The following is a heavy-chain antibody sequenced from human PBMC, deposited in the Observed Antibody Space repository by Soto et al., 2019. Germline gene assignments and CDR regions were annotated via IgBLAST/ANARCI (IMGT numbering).Heavy chain of an antibody. D-gene: IGHD3-10*01. J-gene: IGHJ3*02. V-gene: IGHV3-48*01. CDR1: GFTFSSYS. CDR3: AREFAGSGSYYDPGAFDI. CDR2: ISSSSSTI. Sequence: EVQLVESGGGLVQPGGSLRLSCAASGFTFSSYSMNWVRQAPGKGLEWVSYISSSSSTIYYADSVKGRFTISRDNAKNSLYLQMNSLRAEDTAVYYCAREFAGSGSYYDPGAFDIWGQGTMVTVSS.